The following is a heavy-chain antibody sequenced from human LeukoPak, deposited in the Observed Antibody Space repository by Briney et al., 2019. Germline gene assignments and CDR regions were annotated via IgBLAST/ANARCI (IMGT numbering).Heavy chain of an antibody. V-gene: IGHV3-74*01. J-gene: IGHJ5*02. CDR2: IKGDGSTT. Sequence: GGSLRLSCAASGFTFSSYWMHWVRQAPGKGLVWVSRIKGDGSTTSHADSVKGRFTFSRDNTKNTLYLQMNSLRAEDTAVYYCARDPYCTGGDCYSFDPWGQGTLVTVSS. CDR3: ARDPYCTGGDCYSFDP. CDR1: GFTFSSYW. D-gene: IGHD2-8*02.